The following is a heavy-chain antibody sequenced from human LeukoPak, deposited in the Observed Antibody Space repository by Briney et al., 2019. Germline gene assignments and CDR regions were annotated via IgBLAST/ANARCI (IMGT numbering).Heavy chain of an antibody. J-gene: IGHJ6*03. V-gene: IGHV3-30*02. CDR2: IRYDGSNK. D-gene: IGHD2-2*01. CDR3: AKAGYCSSTSGSLYYYYMDV. CDR1: GFSFSGYG. Sequence: PGGSLRLSCAASGFSFSGYGMHWVRQAPGKGLEWVSFIRYDGSNKYYADSVKGRFTISRDNSKNTLYLQMNILRAEDTAVYYCAKAGYCSSTSGSLYYYYMDVWGIGTTVTVSS.